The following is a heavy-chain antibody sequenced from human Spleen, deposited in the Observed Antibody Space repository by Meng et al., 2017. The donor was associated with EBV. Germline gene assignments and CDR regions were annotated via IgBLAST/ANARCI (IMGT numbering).Heavy chain of an antibody. Sequence: VQLGPSGAEVKKPGSSVKVSCKASGGTFSSYAISWVRQAPGQGLEWMGGIIPTFGTTNYAQKFQGRVTITADKSTTTAYMELSSLRSEDTAVYYCARDPGIASAGNFDYWGQGTLVTVSS. J-gene: IGHJ4*02. D-gene: IGHD6-13*01. CDR1: GGTFSSYA. CDR2: IIPTFGTT. CDR3: ARDPGIASAGNFDY. V-gene: IGHV1-69*06.